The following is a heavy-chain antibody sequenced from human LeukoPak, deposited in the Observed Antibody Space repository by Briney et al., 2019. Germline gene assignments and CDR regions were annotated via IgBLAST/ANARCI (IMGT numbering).Heavy chain of an antibody. CDR3: ARGRGYYYDSSGYYNYNWFDP. Sequence: SETLSLTCTVSGYSISSGYYWGWIRQPPGKGLEWIGSIYHSGSTYYNPSLKSRVTILVDTSKNQFSLKLSSVTAADTAVYYCARGRGYYYDSSGYYNYNWFDPWGQGTLVTVSS. V-gene: IGHV4-38-2*02. CDR1: GYSISSGYY. D-gene: IGHD3-22*01. CDR2: IYHSGST. J-gene: IGHJ5*02.